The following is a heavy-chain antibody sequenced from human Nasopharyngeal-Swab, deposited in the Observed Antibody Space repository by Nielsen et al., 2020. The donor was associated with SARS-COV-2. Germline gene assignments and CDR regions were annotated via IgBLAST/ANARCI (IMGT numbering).Heavy chain of an antibody. D-gene: IGHD6-13*01. Sequence: SETLSLTCTVSGGTISSSSYYWGWIRQPPWKGLEWIGSIYYSGSTYYNPSLKSRVTISVNTSKNQFPLKLSFVTAADTAVYYCARDSSSWSLFGYYYYMDVWGKGTTVTVSS. V-gene: IGHV4-39*06. J-gene: IGHJ6*03. CDR3: ARDSSSWSLFGYYYYMDV. CDR1: GGTISSSSYY. CDR2: IYYSGST.